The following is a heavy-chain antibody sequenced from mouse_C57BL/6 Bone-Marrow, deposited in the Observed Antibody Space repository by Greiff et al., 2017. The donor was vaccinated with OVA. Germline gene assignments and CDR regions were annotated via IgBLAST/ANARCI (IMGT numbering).Heavy chain of an antibody. Sequence: EVKLMESGGGLVKPGGSLKLSCAASGFTFSSYAMSWVRQTPEKRLEWVATISDGGSYTYYPDNVKGRFTISRDNAKNNLYLQMSHLKSEDTAMYYCARAIYYDYPYWYFDVWGTGTTVTVSS. CDR1: GFTFSSYA. J-gene: IGHJ1*03. V-gene: IGHV5-4*03. D-gene: IGHD2-4*01. CDR3: ARAIYYDYPYWYFDV. CDR2: ISDGGSYT.